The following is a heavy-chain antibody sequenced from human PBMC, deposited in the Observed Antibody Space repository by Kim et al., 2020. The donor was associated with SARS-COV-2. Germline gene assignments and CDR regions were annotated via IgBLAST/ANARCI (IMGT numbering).Heavy chain of an antibody. CDR1: GGSISSYY. D-gene: IGHD6-19*01. CDR3: ARGRYSSGLYDY. J-gene: IGHJ4*02. Sequence: SETLSLTCTVSGGSISSYYWNWIRQPPGEGLEWVGYIYYSGSTNYNPSLKSRVTISVDTSKNQFSLKLSSVTTADAAIYYCARGRYSSGLYDYWGQGTLVTVSS. V-gene: IGHV4-59*01. CDR2: IYYSGST.